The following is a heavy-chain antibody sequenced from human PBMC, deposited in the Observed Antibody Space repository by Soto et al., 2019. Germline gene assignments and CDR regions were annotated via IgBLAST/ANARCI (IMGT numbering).Heavy chain of an antibody. D-gene: IGHD3-3*01. J-gene: IGHJ2*01. V-gene: IGHV3-23*01. CDR3: AKDGFFFLMRRRPPRSTLFPDQRTFD. CDR2: ITDSGGRT. Sequence: GGSLRLSCAASAFTFSTDAMTWVRQAPGKGQEWVSAITDSGGRTYYADSVRGRFTISRDNSKNTLYLQMNSLRAEDTAVYYCAKDGFFFLMRRRPPRSTLFPDQRTFD. CDR1: AFTFSTDA.